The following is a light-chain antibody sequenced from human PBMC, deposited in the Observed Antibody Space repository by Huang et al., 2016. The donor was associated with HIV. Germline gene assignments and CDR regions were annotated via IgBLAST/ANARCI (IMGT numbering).Light chain of an antibody. CDR2: WAS. Sequence: DIVMTQSPDSLAVSLGERATINCKSSQSVLYSPNNRNYLAWYQQKPGQPPKLLIYWASTRESGVPDLFSGSGSGTDFTLTITSLQAEDVAVYYCQQYYNTPGLTFGGGTKVEIK. V-gene: IGKV4-1*01. CDR3: QQYYNTPGLT. CDR1: QSVLYSPNNRNY. J-gene: IGKJ4*01.